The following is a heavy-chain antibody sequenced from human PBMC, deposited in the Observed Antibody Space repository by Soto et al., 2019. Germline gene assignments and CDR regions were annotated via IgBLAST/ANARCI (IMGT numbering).Heavy chain of an antibody. V-gene: IGHV1-69*01. CDR3: ASRERVDAFDV. CDR1: GGTFNTYG. D-gene: IGHD1-26*01. J-gene: IGHJ3*01. CDR2: IIPISGTI. Sequence: VQLVQSGAEVKKPGSSVKVSCKASGGTFNTYGITWVRQASGQGLEWMGGIIPISGTIKFAQKFQGRLTITPDESSSTVYMELSSLTSEDTAVYYCASRERVDAFDVWGQGTVVTFSS.